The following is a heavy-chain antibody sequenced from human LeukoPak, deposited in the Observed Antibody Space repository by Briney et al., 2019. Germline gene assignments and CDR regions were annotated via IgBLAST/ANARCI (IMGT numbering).Heavy chain of an antibody. J-gene: IGHJ6*02. V-gene: IGHV4-59*08. Sequence: SETLSLTCTVSGGSISSYYWSWIRQPPGKGLEWIGYIYYSGSTNYNPSLKSRVTISVDTSKNQFSLKLSSVTAADTAVYYCARQDYGDYYYYYGMDVWGQGTTVTVSS. CDR2: IYYSGST. CDR1: GGSISSYY. D-gene: IGHD4-17*01. CDR3: ARQDYGDYYYYYGMDV.